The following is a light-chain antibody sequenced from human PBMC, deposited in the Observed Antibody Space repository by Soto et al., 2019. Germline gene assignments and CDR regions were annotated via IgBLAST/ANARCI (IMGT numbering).Light chain of an antibody. Sequence: EIVMTQSPATLSVSPGERVTLSCRASQSVSAYLAWYLQKPGQAPRLLIYGASTRATGIPARFSGSGSGTEFTLTICSLQSEDSAVYHCQQYSDWPLVTFGGGTKVEI. CDR3: QQYSDWPLVT. CDR1: QSVSAY. CDR2: GAS. V-gene: IGKV3-15*01. J-gene: IGKJ4*01.